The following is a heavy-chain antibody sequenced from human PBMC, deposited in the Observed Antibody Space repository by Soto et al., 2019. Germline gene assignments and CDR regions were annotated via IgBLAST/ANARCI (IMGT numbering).Heavy chain of an antibody. Sequence: PGESLKISCXGSGYSFPSYWIIWVRQTPGKGLEWMGRIDPNDSYTNYSPSFQGHVTISADKSISTAYLHWSSLKASDTAMYYCARHDVWGGYRSMVDYWGQGTLVTVSS. D-gene: IGHD3-16*02. V-gene: IGHV5-10-1*01. CDR3: ARHDVWGGYRSMVDY. CDR2: IDPNDSYT. CDR1: GYSFPSYW. J-gene: IGHJ4*02.